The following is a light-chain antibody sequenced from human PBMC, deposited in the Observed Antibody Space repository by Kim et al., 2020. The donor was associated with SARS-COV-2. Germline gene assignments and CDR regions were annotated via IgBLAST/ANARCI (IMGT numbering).Light chain of an antibody. V-gene: IGLV1-40*01. Sequence: QSVLTQPPSVSGAPGQRVTISCTGSSSNIGAGYDVYWYQQLPGTAPKLLIYGNSNRPSGVPDRFSGSKSGTSASRAITGLQAEDEADYYCQSYDSSRSGSVFGGGTRLTVL. J-gene: IGLJ2*01. CDR3: QSYDSSRSGSV. CDR2: GNS. CDR1: SSNIGAGYD.